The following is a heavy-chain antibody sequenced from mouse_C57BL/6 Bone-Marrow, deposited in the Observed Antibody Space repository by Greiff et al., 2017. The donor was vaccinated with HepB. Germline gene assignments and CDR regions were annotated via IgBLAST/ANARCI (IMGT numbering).Heavy chain of an antibody. D-gene: IGHD1-1*01. J-gene: IGHJ2*01. CDR3: ARGTITTVPFFDY. CDR1: GYTFTSYW. Sequence: VQLQQPGAELVKPGASVKLSCKASGYTFTSYWMPWVKQRPGRGLEWIGRIDPNSGGTKYNEKFKSKATLTVDKPSSTAYMQLSSLTSEDSAVYYCARGTITTVPFFDYWGQGTTLTVSS. CDR2: IDPNSGGT. V-gene: IGHV1-72*01.